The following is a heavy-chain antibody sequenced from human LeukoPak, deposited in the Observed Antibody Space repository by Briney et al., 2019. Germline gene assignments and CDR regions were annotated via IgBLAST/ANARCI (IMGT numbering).Heavy chain of an antibody. CDR2: IGDSGGST. D-gene: IGHD3-22*01. CDR1: GFNFSSYA. CDR3: ATKYFDSSGYYGY. J-gene: IGHJ4*02. V-gene: IGHV3-23*01. Sequence: GGSLRLSCAASGFNFSSYAMSWFRQAPGKGLEWVSGIGDSGGSTDYADSVKGRFTISRDNSKNTLYLQMNSLRAEDTAVYYCATKYFDSSGYYGYWGQGTLVTVSS.